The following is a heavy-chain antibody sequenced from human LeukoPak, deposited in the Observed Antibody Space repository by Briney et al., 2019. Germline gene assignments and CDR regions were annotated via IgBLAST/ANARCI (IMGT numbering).Heavy chain of an antibody. Sequence: PGGSLRLSCAASGFTFSTYSMNWVRQAPGKGLEWVSSISSSSTYIYYADSVKGRFTISRDNAKNSLYLQMNSLRAEDTAVYYCARVGAAYSYNYRTSHFDYWGQGTLVTVSS. CDR3: ARVGAAYSYNYRTSHFDY. V-gene: IGHV3-21*01. D-gene: IGHD5-18*01. CDR1: GFTFSTYS. CDR2: ISSSSTYI. J-gene: IGHJ4*02.